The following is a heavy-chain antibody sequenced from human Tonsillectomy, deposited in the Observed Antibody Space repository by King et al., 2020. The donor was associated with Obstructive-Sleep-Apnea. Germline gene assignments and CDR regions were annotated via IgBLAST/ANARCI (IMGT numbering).Heavy chain of an antibody. Sequence: RLQLQESGPGLVRPSETLSLTCTVSGGSISSRSYYWGWVRQPPGKGLEWVGSIYYSGSTNYNPSLKSRVTISVDTSKNQFSLRLSSVTAADTAVYYCAREGRYTGYDFDWGQGTLVTVSS. J-gene: IGHJ4*02. CDR3: AREGRYTGYDFD. CDR1: GGSISSRSYY. D-gene: IGHD5-12*01. CDR2: IYYSGST. V-gene: IGHV4-39*06.